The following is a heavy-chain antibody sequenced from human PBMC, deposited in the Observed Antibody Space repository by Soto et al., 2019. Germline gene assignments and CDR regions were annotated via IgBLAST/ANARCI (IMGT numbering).Heavy chain of an antibody. Sequence: VQLVESGGGLVQPGRSLRLSCVASGFTFDDFAMHWVRQAPGKGLEWVSGMSWNRGSIVYADSVKGRFTISRDNANNSLYLQMNSLRPEDTALYYCAKDISLGELSAPDHWGQGTLVTVSS. CDR1: GFTFDDFA. V-gene: IGHV3-9*01. D-gene: IGHD3-16*02. CDR2: MSWNRGSI. J-gene: IGHJ4*02. CDR3: AKDISLGELSAPDH.